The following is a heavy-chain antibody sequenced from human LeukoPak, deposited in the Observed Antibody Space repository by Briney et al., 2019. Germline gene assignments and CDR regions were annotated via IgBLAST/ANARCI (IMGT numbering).Heavy chain of an antibody. J-gene: IGHJ4*02. CDR2: IGPTGFDR. D-gene: IGHD1-14*01. Sequence: PGGSLRLSCTTSGLTFCTSGLNWVRQAPGKGVDWVASIGPTGFDRYHADSIKGRFTISRDNANNFLYLQMDSLRAEDTAVYYCATETNGRHYDYWGQGTLLTVSS. CDR1: GLTFCTSG. V-gene: IGHV3-21*06. CDR3: ATETNGRHYDY.